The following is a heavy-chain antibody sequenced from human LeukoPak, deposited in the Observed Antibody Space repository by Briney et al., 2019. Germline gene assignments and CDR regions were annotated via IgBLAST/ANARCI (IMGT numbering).Heavy chain of an antibody. CDR2: IYPGDSDT. V-gene: IGHV5-51*01. D-gene: IGHD6-13*01. CDR3: ARLSAAPGGVSAAIDY. Sequence: GASLQISCKGSGSIFTSYWIGWGRQLPGKGLEWMGIIYPGDSDTRYSPSFQGQVTISADKSNSTAYLQWSSLKASGTAMYYCARLSAAPGGVSAAIDYWGQGTLVTVSS. CDR1: GSIFTSYW. J-gene: IGHJ4*02.